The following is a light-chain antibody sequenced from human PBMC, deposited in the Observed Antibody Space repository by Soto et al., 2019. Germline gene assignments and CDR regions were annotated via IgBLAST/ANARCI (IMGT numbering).Light chain of an antibody. J-gene: IGKJ3*01. CDR1: QTVSSGS. CDR2: NAS. CDR3: QQYGTSPVT. V-gene: IGKV3-20*01. Sequence: EIVLTQSPGTLSLSPGESATLSCRASQTVSSGSLAWYQQKPGQAPRLLISNASRRATGVPDRFSGSGSGTDFTLTISRLEPEDFAEYFCQQYGTSPVTFGPGTKVDFK.